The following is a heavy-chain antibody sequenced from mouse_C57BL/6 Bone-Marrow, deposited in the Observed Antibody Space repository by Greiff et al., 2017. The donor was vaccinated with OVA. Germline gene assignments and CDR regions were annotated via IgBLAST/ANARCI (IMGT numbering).Heavy chain of an antibody. D-gene: IGHD2-1*01. CDR3: ASGSIYYGNPDY. CDR1: GYTFTSYG. Sequence: QVQLKQSGAELARPGASVKLSCKASGYTFTSYGISWVKQRPGQGLEWIGEIYPRSGNTYYTEKFKGKATLTADKSSSTAYMELRSLTSEDCAVSFCASGSIYYGNPDYWGQGTTLTVSS. J-gene: IGHJ2*01. V-gene: IGHV1-81*01. CDR2: IYPRSGNT.